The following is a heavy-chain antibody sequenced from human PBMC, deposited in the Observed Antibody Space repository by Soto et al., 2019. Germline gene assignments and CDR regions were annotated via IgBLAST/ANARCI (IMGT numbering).Heavy chain of an antibody. CDR3: ATGTIYEYWFFDL. CDR1: GGSVSSDPYY. J-gene: IGHJ2*01. CDR2: VHNSGSV. Sequence: QVQLQESGPGLVKASETLSLTCTVSGGSVSSDPYYWSWIRQPPGKGLEWMGYVHNSGSVNYNPSLNSRVTMSVDTSKNQFSLKVSSVTAADTAVYYCATGTIYEYWFFDLWGRGTLVTVSS. V-gene: IGHV4-61*01. D-gene: IGHD3-3*01.